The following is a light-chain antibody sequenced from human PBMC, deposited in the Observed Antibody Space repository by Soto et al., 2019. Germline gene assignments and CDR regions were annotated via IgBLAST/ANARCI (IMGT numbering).Light chain of an antibody. CDR2: GAS. Sequence: DIQMTQSPSTLSASAGDRVTITCRASQSIGTWLAWYQQKPGKAPKLLIYGASSLASGVPSRFSGSGSGTEFTLPISSLQPDDFATSYCQQHNGYSERMFGQGTKVDIK. CDR1: QSIGTW. CDR3: QQHNGYSERM. V-gene: IGKV1-5*01. J-gene: IGKJ1*01.